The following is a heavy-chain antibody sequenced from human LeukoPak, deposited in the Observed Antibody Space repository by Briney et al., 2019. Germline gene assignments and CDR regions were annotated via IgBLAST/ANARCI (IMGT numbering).Heavy chain of an antibody. CDR3: ARDRGRWLQSVDY. CDR2: ISSNGGST. V-gene: IGHV3-64*01. J-gene: IGHJ4*02. CDR1: GFTFSSYA. D-gene: IGHD5-24*01. Sequence: PGGSLRLSCAASGFTFSSYAMHWVRQATGKGLEYVSAISSNGGSTYYANSVKGRFTISRDNSKNTLYLQMGSLRAEDMAVYYCARDRGRWLQSVDYWGQGTLATVSS.